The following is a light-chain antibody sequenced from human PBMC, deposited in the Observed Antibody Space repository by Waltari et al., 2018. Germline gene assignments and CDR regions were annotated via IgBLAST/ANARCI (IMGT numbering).Light chain of an antibody. J-gene: IGKJ4*01. CDR1: QVINSY. V-gene: IGKV1-9*01. CDR2: AAS. CDR3: QQLNSYPIT. Sequence: IQXTQSPSSXXXXXGDRVXXTFRACQVINSYLAWYQHKPGKAPKLLIYAASTLQSGVPSRFSGSGSGTDFTLTISSLQPEDFATYYCQQLNSYPITFGGGTKVEIK.